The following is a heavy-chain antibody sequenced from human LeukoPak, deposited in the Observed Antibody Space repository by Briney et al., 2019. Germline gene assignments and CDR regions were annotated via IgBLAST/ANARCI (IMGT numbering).Heavy chain of an antibody. V-gene: IGHV3-21*01. CDR2: ISSSSSYI. Sequence: PGGSLRLSCAASGFTFSSYSMNWLRQAPGKGLEWVSFISSSSSYIYYADSVKGRFTISRDNAKNSLNLQMNSLRAEDTAVYYCARDSGSWYWKPSSVDYWGQGILVTVSS. CDR3: ARDSGSWYWKPSSVDY. CDR1: GFTFSSYS. J-gene: IGHJ4*02. D-gene: IGHD6-13*01.